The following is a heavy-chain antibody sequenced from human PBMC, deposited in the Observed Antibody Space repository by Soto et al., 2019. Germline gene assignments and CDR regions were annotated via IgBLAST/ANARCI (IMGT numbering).Heavy chain of an antibody. D-gene: IGHD6-6*01. CDR3: AKDEAWYSSSSVPYGMDV. V-gene: IGHV3-23*01. Sequence: VPLLESGGGLVQPGGSLRLSCAASGFTFSSYAMSWVRQAPGKGLEWVSAISGSGGSTYYADSVKGRFTISRDNSKNTLYLQMNSLRVEDTAVYYCAKDEAWYSSSSVPYGMDVWGQGTTVTVSS. J-gene: IGHJ6*02. CDR1: GFTFSSYA. CDR2: ISGSGGST.